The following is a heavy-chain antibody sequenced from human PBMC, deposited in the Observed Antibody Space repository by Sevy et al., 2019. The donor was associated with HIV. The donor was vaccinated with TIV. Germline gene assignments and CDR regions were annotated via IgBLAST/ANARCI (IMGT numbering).Heavy chain of an antibody. CDR3: AGGGGYCSSTSCYDAFDI. CDR1: GGTFSSYA. CDR2: IIPIFGTA. Sequence: ASVKVSCKASGGTFSSYAISWVRQAPGQGLEWMGGIIPIFGTANYGRKFQGRVTITADKSTSTAYMELGSLRSEDTAVYYCAGGGGYCSSTSCYDAFDIWGQGTMVTVSS. D-gene: IGHD2-2*01. V-gene: IGHV1-69*06. J-gene: IGHJ3*02.